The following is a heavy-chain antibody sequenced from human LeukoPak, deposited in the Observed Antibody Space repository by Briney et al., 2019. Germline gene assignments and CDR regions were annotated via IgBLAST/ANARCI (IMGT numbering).Heavy chain of an antibody. D-gene: IGHD3-10*01. CDR2: IYYSGST. Sequence: SETLSLTCTVSGGFISSYYWSWIRQPPGKGLEWIGYIYYSGSTNYNPSLKSRVTISVDTSKNQFSLKLSSVTAADTAVYYCARGRFGTMVRGVIITNYYYYYMDVWGKGTTVTISS. CDR3: ARGRFGTMVRGVIITNYYYYYMDV. CDR1: GGFISSYY. V-gene: IGHV4-59*01. J-gene: IGHJ6*03.